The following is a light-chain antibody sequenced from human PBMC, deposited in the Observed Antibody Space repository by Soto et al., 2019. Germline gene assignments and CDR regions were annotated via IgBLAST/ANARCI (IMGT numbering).Light chain of an antibody. Sequence: DIQMTQSPSTLSASVGDRVTITCRASQSISSWLAWYQQKPGKAPKLLIYKASSLESGVPSRFSGSGSGTEFTLTISSLQHDDFEPYYCQQCRDVQLTLGGGTKVDIK. CDR3: QQCRDVQLT. J-gene: IGKJ4*01. CDR2: KAS. V-gene: IGKV1-5*03. CDR1: QSISSW.